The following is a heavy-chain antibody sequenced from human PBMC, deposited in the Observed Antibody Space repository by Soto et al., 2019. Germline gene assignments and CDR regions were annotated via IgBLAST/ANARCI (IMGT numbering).Heavy chain of an antibody. Sequence: QAQLVESGGDLVKPGGSLRLSCAASGFTFGDFYMTWIRQAPGKGLEWISYISKTSSTIYYADSVKGRFSISRENAKNSLCLQMNSLRAEDTAVYYWARTNWNSRGAVLSLWGRGTLVIVSS. V-gene: IGHV3-11*01. J-gene: IGHJ1*01. CDR1: GFTFGDFY. CDR3: ARTNWNSRGAVLSL. D-gene: IGHD1-7*01. CDR2: ISKTSSTI.